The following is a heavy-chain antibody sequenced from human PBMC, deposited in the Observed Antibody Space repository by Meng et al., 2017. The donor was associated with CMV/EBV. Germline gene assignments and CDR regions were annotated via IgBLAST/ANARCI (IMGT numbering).Heavy chain of an antibody. CDR3: AKDAVRAAAAPFDY. J-gene: IGHJ4*02. D-gene: IGHD6-13*01. CDR1: GFTFSSYG. V-gene: IGHV3-30*02. CDR2: IRYDGSNK. Sequence: SCAASGFTFSSYGMHWVRQAPGKGLEWVAFIRYDGSNKYYADSVKGRFTISRDNSKNTLYLQMNSLRAEDTAVYYCAKDAVRAAAAPFDYWGQGTLVTVSS.